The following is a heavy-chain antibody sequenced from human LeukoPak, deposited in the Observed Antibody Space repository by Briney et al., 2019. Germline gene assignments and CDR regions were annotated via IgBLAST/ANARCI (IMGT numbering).Heavy chain of an antibody. CDR3: AALYDSSGFAFDI. J-gene: IGHJ3*02. CDR1: GGSFSGYY. CDR2: IYTSGST. Sequence: SETLSLTCAVYGGSFSGYYWSWIRQPPGKGLEWIGYIYTSGSTNYNPSLKSRVTISVDTSKNQFSLKLSSVTAADTAVYYCAALYDSSGFAFDIWGQGTMVTVSS. D-gene: IGHD3-22*01. V-gene: IGHV4-4*09.